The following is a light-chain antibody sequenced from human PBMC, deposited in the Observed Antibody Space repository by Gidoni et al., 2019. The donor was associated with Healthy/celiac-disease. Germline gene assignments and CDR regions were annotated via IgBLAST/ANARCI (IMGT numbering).Light chain of an antibody. CDR1: QGISSY. CDR2: AAS. Sequence: DIQLTQSPSFLSASVGDRVTITCRASQGISSYLAWYQQKPGKAPKLLIYAASTLQSGVPSRFSGSGSGTEFTLTISSLQPEDFATYYCQQLIRFGGGTKVEIK. V-gene: IGKV1-9*01. J-gene: IGKJ4*01. CDR3: QQLIR.